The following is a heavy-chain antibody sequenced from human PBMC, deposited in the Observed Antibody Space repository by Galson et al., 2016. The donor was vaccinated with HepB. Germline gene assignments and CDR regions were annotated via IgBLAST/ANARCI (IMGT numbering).Heavy chain of an antibody. V-gene: IGHV4-39*02. CDR2: IYFSGNT. Sequence: SETLSLTCTVSGGSMISNSYYWGWIRQSPGKDLEWIGSIYFSGNTYYNPSFKSRVTISVDTSKNHFSLEMSSVTAADTAIFYCARSYSSGWPKGVFDYWGQGTLGTVSS. CDR1: GGSMISNSYY. J-gene: IGHJ4*02. CDR3: ARSYSSGWPKGVFDY. D-gene: IGHD6-19*01.